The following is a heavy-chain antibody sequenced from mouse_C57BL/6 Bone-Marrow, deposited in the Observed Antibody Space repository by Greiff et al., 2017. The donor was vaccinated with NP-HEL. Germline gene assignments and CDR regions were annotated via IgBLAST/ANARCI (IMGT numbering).Heavy chain of an antibody. CDR2: ISNGGGST. CDR1: GFTFSDYY. D-gene: IGHD1-1*02. Sequence: EVMLVESGGGLVQPGGSLKLSCAASGFTFSDYYMYWVRQTPEKRLEWVAYISNGGGSTYYPDTVKGRFTISRDNAKNTLYLQMSRLKSEDTAMYYCARGEVAYAMDYWGQGTSVTVSS. V-gene: IGHV5-12*01. CDR3: ARGEVAYAMDY. J-gene: IGHJ4*01.